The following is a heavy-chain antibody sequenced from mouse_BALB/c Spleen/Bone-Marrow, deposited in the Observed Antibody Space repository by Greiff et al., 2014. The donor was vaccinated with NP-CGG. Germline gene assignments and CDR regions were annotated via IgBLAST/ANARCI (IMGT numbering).Heavy chain of an antibody. CDR1: GFTFNSNT. Sequence: EVQLVESGGGLVQPGGSLKLSCAASGFTFNSNTMSWVRQTPEKRLEWVAYITNGGGATYYLDTVKGRFTISRDSAKNTLYLQMSSLKSEDTAMYYCARPRYPFYAMDSWGKEPQSPSLQ. CDR2: ITNGGGAT. J-gene: IGHJ4*01. V-gene: IGHV5-12-2*01. D-gene: IGHD2-14*01. CDR3: ARPRYPFYAMDS.